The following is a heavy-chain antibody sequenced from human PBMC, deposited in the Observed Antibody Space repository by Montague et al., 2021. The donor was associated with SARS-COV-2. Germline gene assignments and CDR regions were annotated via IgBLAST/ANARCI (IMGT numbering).Heavy chain of an antibody. Sequence: SAISGDSVSSNSAAWDWIRQSPSRGLEWLGRTYYRSQWYNDYAVSVGSRIAINPDTSKNHFSLQLDSVTPEDTAVYYCARSQHCGGGRCYSLSWFDPWGQGTLVIVSS. J-gene: IGHJ5*02. CDR3: ARSQHCGGGRCYSLSWFDP. D-gene: IGHD2-15*01. CDR1: GDSVSSNSAA. CDR2: TYYRSQWYN. V-gene: IGHV6-1*01.